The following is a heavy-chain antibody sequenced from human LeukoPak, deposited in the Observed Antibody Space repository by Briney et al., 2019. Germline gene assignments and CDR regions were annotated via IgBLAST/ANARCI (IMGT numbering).Heavy chain of an antibody. CDR3: AREVPMDV. CDR1: GGSISSSSYY. V-gene: IGHV4-39*07. Sequence: SETLSLTCTVSGGSISSSSYYWGWIRQPPGKGLEWIGSIYYSGSTHYNPSLKSRVTISVDTSKNQFSLKLSSVTAADTAVYYCAREVPMDVWGKGTTVTVSS. CDR2: IYYSGST. J-gene: IGHJ6*03.